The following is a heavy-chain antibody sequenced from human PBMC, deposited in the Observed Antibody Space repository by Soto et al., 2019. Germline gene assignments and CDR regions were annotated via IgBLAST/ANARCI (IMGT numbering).Heavy chain of an antibody. CDR2: IYYSGRT. CDR3: ARVGGYXGYDYGTFDY. CDR1: DGSVRSYY. Sequence: PSETLALTCTVXDGSVRSYYWRWIRQPPGKGLEWIGYIYYSGRTNYNPSLKSRVTISVDTSKNQFSLKLSSVTAADTAVYYCARVGGYXGYDYGTFDYWGQGTLVTVS. V-gene: IGHV4-59*02. D-gene: IGHD5-12*01. J-gene: IGHJ4*02.